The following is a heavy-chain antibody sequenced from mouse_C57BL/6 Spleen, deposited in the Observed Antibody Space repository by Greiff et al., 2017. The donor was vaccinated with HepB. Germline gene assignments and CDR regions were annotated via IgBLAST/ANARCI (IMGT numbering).Heavy chain of an antibody. D-gene: IGHD1-1*01. CDR3: AREWYYYGSSYYAMDY. Sequence: QVQLQQSGPGLVAPSQSLSITCTVSGFSLTSYGVHWVRQPPGKGLEWLVVIWSDGSTTYNSALKSRLSISKDNSKSQVFLKMNSLQTDDTAMYYCAREWYYYGSSYYAMDYWGQGTSVTVSS. CDR1: GFSLTSYG. CDR2: IWSDGST. V-gene: IGHV2-6*03. J-gene: IGHJ4*01.